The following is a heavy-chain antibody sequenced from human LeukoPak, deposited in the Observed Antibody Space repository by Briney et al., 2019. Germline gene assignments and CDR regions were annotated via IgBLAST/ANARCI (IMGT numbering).Heavy chain of an antibody. CDR3: AKEVTGEPYFDY. V-gene: IGHV3-23*01. CDR2: ISGSGGST. CDR1: GFTFSSYA. J-gene: IGHJ4*02. D-gene: IGHD1-14*01. Sequence: GGSLRLSCAVSGFTFSSYAMSWVRQAPGKGLEWVSGISGSGGSTYYADSVKGRFTISRDNSKNTLYLQMSSLRAEDTAVYYCAKEVTGEPYFDYWGQGTLVTVSS.